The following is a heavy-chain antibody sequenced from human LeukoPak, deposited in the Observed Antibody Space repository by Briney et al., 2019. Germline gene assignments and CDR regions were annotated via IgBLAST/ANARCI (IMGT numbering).Heavy chain of an antibody. CDR3: ARDRYYGSGSYDY. J-gene: IGHJ4*02. V-gene: IGHV3-48*03. D-gene: IGHD3-10*01. CDR1: GFTFSSYE. Sequence: GGSLRLSCAASGFTFSSYEMNWVRQAPGKGLAWVSYISSSGSTIYYADSVKGRFTISRDNAKNSLYLQVNSLRAEDTGVYYCARDRYYGSGSYDYWGQGTLVTVSS. CDR2: ISSSGSTI.